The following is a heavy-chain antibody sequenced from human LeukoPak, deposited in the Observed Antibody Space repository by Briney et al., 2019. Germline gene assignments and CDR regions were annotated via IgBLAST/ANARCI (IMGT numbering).Heavy chain of an antibody. Sequence: GGSLRLSCAASGFSFSSYEMNWVRQDPGKGLEWVSYIGSTTNSIYYADSVKGRFTISRDNAKKSLHLQMNSLRAEDTAVYYCARDEYSGLYYYMDVWGKGTTVNLSS. CDR2: IGSTTNSI. D-gene: IGHD5-12*01. J-gene: IGHJ6*03. V-gene: IGHV3-48*03. CDR1: GFSFSSYE. CDR3: ARDEYSGLYYYMDV.